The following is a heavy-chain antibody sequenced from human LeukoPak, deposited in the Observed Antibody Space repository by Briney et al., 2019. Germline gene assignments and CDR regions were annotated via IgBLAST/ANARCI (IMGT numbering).Heavy chain of an antibody. Sequence: GGSLRLSCAASGFTFSTYHMHWVRQAPGKGLEWVAFIHNDGSNKYYTDSVRGRFTISRDNSKNTLFLQMNGLRTEDTAVYYCATLAVVATWGQGTLVTV. J-gene: IGHJ4*02. CDR2: IHNDGSNK. CDR3: ATLAVVAT. V-gene: IGHV3-30*02. D-gene: IGHD6-19*01. CDR1: GFTFSTYH.